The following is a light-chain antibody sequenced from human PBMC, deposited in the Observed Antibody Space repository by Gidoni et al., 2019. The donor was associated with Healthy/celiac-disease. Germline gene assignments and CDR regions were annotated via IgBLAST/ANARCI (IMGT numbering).Light chain of an antibody. CDR3: QQYGSSPRYT. J-gene: IGKJ2*01. Sequence: EIVLTQSPGTLSLSPVERATLSCRASQSVSSSYLAWYQQKPGQAPRLLIYGASSRATGIPDRFSGSGPGTDFTLTISRLEPEDLAVYYCQQYGSSPRYTFGQXTKLEIK. V-gene: IGKV3-20*01. CDR2: GAS. CDR1: QSVSSSY.